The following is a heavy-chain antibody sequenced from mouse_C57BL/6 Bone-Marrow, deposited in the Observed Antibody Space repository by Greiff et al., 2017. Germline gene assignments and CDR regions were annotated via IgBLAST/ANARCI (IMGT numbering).Heavy chain of an antibody. V-gene: IGHV1-61*01. CDR1: GYTFTSYW. CDR3: ASGIYYYGSSYFYFDY. D-gene: IGHD1-1*01. Sequence: QVQLQQPGAELVRPGSSVKLSCKASGYTFTSYWMDWVKQRPGQGLEWIGNIYPSDSETHYNQKFTDKATLTVDKSSSTAYMQLSSLTSEDSAVYYCASGIYYYGSSYFYFDYWGQGTTLTVSS. J-gene: IGHJ2*01. CDR2: IYPSDSET.